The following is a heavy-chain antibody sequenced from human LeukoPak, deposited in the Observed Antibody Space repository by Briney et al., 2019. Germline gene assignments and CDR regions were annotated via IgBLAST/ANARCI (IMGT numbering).Heavy chain of an antibody. CDR3: ARGCEWELPHPPFDY. D-gene: IGHD1-26*01. V-gene: IGHV1-2*02. CDR1: GYTFTGYY. J-gene: IGHJ4*02. CDR2: INPNSGGT. Sequence: GASVKVSCKASGYTFTGYYMHWVRQAPGQGLEWMGWINPNSGGTNYAQKFQGRVTMTRDTSISTAYMELSRLRSDDTAVYYCARGCEWELPHPPFDYWGQGTLVTVSS.